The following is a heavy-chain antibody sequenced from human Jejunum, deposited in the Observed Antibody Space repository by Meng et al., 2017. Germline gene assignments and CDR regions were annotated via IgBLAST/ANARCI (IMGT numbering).Heavy chain of an antibody. CDR3: VRVNLEFAFDI. CDR2: ISGSGANT. V-gene: IGHV3-23*01. J-gene: IGHJ3*02. CDR1: GFTFSNYA. D-gene: IGHD3-3*01. Sequence: GESLKISCAASGFTFSNYAMKWVRQAPGKGLDWVSFISGSGANTHYADSVQGRFTISRDNSRNTLYLQINRLRAEDTAGYYCVRVNLEFAFDIWGQGTMVTVSS.